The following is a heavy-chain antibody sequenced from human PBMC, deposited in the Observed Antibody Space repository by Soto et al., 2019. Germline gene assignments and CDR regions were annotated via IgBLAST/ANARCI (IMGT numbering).Heavy chain of an antibody. J-gene: IGHJ6*02. Sequence: PSETLSLTSTVSVGSISSYYWSWIRQPAGQELEWIGRIYISGSTTYNPSLNSRVTMSVDTSKNQFSLTLRSVTAADTAVDNCAREGEWNYYYYSGEDVWGQGTTVTVSS. CDR1: VGSISSYY. CDR3: AREGEWNYYYYSGEDV. D-gene: IGHD3-3*01. V-gene: IGHV4-4*07. CDR2: IYISGST.